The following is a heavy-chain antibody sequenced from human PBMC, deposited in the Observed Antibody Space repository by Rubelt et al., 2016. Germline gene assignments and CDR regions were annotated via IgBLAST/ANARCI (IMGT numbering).Heavy chain of an antibody. D-gene: IGHD1-7*01. CDR3: ARGRELYYYGMDV. CDR2: IYTSGST. J-gene: IGHJ6*02. V-gene: IGHV4-4*07. Sequence: SWIRQPAGKGLEWIGRIYTSGSTNYNPSLKSRVTMSVDTSKNQFFLKLSSVTAADTAVYYCARGRELYYYGMDVWGQGTTVTVSS.